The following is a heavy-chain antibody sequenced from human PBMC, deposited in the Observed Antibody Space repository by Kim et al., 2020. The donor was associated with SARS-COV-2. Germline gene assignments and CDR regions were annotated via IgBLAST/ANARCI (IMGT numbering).Heavy chain of an antibody. Sequence: ASVKVSCKASGYTFTSYYMHWVRQAPGQGLEWMGIINPSGGSTSYSQKFQGRVTMTRDTSTSTVYMELSSLRSEDTAVYYCARDPGPNWNYAPLAFGMDVWGQGTTVTVSS. J-gene: IGHJ6*02. V-gene: IGHV1-46*01. D-gene: IGHD1-7*01. CDR1: GYTFTSYY. CDR2: INPSGGST. CDR3: ARDPGPNWNYAPLAFGMDV.